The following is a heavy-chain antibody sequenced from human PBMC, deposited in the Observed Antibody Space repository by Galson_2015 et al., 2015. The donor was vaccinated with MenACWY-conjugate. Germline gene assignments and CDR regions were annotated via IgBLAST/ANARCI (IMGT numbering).Heavy chain of an antibody. Sequence: SLRLSCAASGFTFSSYAMTWVRQAPGKGLEWVSAISDSGGSTYYADSVKGRFTISRDNSKNTLYLQMNSLRAEDTAVYYCAPRSYYDSSGSDYWGQGTLVTVSS. D-gene: IGHD3-22*01. CDR3: APRSYYDSSGSDY. J-gene: IGHJ4*02. V-gene: IGHV3-23*01. CDR2: ISDSGGST. CDR1: GFTFSSYA.